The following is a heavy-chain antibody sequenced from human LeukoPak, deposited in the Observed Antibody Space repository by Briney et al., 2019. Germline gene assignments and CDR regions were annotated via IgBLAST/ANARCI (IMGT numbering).Heavy chain of an antibody. CDR1: GGSITSGGYF. V-gene: IGHV4-31*03. Sequence: PSETLSLTCTVSGGSITSGGYFWTWIRQRPGEGLEWIGYISYYGTPFYNPSFRSRLTISRDTPRNQFSLNLSSVTAADTALYYCARYYCGTSYCPGVDYWGQEALVTVSS. CDR3: ARYYCGTSYCPGVDY. J-gene: IGHJ4*02. CDR2: ISYYGTP. D-gene: IGHD2-21*01.